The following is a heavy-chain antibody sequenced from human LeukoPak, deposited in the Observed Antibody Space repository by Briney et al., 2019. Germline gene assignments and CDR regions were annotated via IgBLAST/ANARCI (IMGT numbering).Heavy chain of an antibody. CDR1: GGSISSSSYY. CDR3: ARGKGYYDSSGYNY. V-gene: IGHV4-39*07. J-gene: IGHJ4*02. Sequence: SETLSLTCTVSGGSISSSSYYWGWIRQPPGKGLEWVGEINHSGSTNYNPSLKSRVTISVDPSKNQFSLKLSSVTAADTAVYYCARGKGYYDSSGYNYWGQGTLVTVSS. CDR2: INHSGST. D-gene: IGHD3-22*01.